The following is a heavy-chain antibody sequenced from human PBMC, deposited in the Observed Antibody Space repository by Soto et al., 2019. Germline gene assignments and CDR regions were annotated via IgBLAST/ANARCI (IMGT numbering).Heavy chain of an antibody. D-gene: IGHD3-10*01. CDR2: IYYSGST. Sequence: SETLSLTCTVSGGSISSYYWSWIRQPPGKGLEWIGYIYYSGSTNYNPSLKSRVTISVDTSKNQFSLKLSSVTAADTAVYYCARQGGVKTDYGSGSYYPSFDYWGQGTLVTVSS. J-gene: IGHJ4*02. V-gene: IGHV4-59*08. CDR3: ARQGGVKTDYGSGSYYPSFDY. CDR1: GGSISSYY.